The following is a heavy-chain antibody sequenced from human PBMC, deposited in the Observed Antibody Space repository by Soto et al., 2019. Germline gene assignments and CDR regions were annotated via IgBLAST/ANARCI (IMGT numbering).Heavy chain of an antibody. CDR1: GGSFSGYY. CDR2: INHSGST. Sequence: SETLSLTCAVYGGSFSGYYWSWIRQPPGKGLEWIGEINHSGSTNYNPSLKSRVTISVDTSKNQFSLKLSSVTAADTAVYYCARVSPSWSYSFDYWGQGTLVTVSS. CDR3: ARVSPSWSYSFDY. J-gene: IGHJ4*02. D-gene: IGHD1-26*01. V-gene: IGHV4-34*01.